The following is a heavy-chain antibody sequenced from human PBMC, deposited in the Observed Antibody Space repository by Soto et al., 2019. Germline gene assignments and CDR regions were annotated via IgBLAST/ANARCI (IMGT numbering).Heavy chain of an antibody. D-gene: IGHD2-2*01. V-gene: IGHV3-21*01. CDR2: ISSSGTYI. CDR1: GFTFSTYS. Sequence: GGSLRLSCAASGFTFSTYSMNWVRQAPGKGLEWVSSISSSGTYIHYADSLKGRFTISRDNAKNSLYLQMISLRGEDTAVYYCARDPSDCSSTSCWGYYALDVWGQGTTVTVSS. J-gene: IGHJ6*02. CDR3: ARDPSDCSSTSCWGYYALDV.